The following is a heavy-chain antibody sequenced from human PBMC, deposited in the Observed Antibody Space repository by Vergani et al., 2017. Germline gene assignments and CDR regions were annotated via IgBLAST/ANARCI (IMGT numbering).Heavy chain of an antibody. D-gene: IGHD3-10*01. CDR1: GFTFSSYS. CDR3: ARDGPNYYGAGSYHFDY. J-gene: IGHJ4*02. V-gene: IGHV3-48*01. CDR2: ISSSSSTI. Sequence: EVQLVESGGGLVQPGGSLRLSCAASGFTFSSYSMNWVRQAPGKGLEWVSYISSSSSTIYYADSVKGRFTISRDNAKNSLYLQMNSLGAEDTAVYYCARDGPNYYGAGSYHFDYWGQGTLVTVSS.